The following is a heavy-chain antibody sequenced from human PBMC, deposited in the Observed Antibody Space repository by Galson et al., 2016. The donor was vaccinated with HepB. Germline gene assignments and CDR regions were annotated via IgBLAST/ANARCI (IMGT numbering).Heavy chain of an antibody. CDR1: GFSFADYG. Sequence: SLRLSCAVSGFSFADYGMSWVRQAPGKGLEWVSGISWTGGRTGYGDSVKGRFTISRDKAKNSLYLQMSGLTVEDTALYYCARVDGSGNYVNVQFDHWGQGTLVTVSS. D-gene: IGHD3-10*01. CDR3: ARVDGSGNYVNVQFDH. V-gene: IGHV3-20*04. CDR2: ISWTGGRT. J-gene: IGHJ4*02.